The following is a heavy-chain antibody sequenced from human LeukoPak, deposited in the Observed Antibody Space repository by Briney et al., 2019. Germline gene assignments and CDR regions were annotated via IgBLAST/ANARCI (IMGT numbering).Heavy chain of an antibody. D-gene: IGHD2-2*01. Sequence: GGSLRLSCAASGFTFSSYAMSWVRQAPGKGLEWVSAISGSGGSTYYADSVKGRFTISRDNSKNTLYLQMNSLRAEDTAVYYCARQYQLLSLDPYYFDYWGQGALVTVSS. J-gene: IGHJ4*02. CDR3: ARQYQLLSLDPYYFDY. V-gene: IGHV3-23*01. CDR1: GFTFSSYA. CDR2: ISGSGGST.